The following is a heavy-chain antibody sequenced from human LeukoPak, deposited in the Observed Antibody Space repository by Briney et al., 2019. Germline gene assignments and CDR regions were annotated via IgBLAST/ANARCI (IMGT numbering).Heavy chain of an antibody. Sequence: SETLSLTCAVYGGSFKNYFWTWFRPSPDKRLEWIGEITHIGSTNFHPSLMSRATISLDTSKNQFSLTLTSVTAADAGVYYCARGRISPLITVVRRKVPEFDSWGQGTLVTVSS. D-gene: IGHD3-10*02. CDR1: GGSFKNYF. CDR2: ITHIGST. CDR3: ARGRISPLITVVRRKVPEFDS. V-gene: IGHV4-34*01. J-gene: IGHJ4*02.